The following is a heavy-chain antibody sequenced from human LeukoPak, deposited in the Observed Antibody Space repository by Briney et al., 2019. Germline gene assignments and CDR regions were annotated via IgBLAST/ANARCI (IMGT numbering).Heavy chain of an antibody. CDR2: ISHSGTT. Sequence: SDALSLTCTVSGGSIGPYYWSWIRQPPGKGLEWIGYISHSGTTNYNPSLKSRLTISLDTSKNQLSLRLSSVTAADTAVYYCARGGYSYDYWGQGTLVTVSS. CDR3: ARGGYSYDY. D-gene: IGHD5-18*01. CDR1: GGSIGPYY. J-gene: IGHJ4*02. V-gene: IGHV4-59*01.